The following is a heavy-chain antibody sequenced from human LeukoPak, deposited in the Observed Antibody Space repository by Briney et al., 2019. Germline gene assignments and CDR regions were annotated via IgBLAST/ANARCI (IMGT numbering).Heavy chain of an antibody. Sequence: GGSLRLSCAASGFTFSKFALSWVRQAPGKGLEWVSTINDRGTGTYYADSVKGRFTISRDNSKNTLSLQMNSLRAEDTAVYYCAKGLKTTVGPYMGYHYYMDVWGKGPRSPSP. D-gene: IGHD1-1*01. V-gene: IGHV3-23*01. CDR3: AKGLKTTVGPYMGYHYYMDV. CDR2: INDRGTGT. J-gene: IGHJ6*03. CDR1: GFTFSKFA.